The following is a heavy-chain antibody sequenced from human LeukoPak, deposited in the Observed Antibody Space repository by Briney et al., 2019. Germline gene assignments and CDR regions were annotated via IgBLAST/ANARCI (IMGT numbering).Heavy chain of an antibody. CDR3: ARDQGDSSSWYGGNWFDP. J-gene: IGHJ5*02. CDR2: IYYSGST. CDR1: GGSISSSSYY. V-gene: IGHV4-39*07. D-gene: IGHD6-13*01. Sequence: SETLSLTCTVSGGSISSSSYYWGWIRQPPGKGLEWIGSIYYSGSTYYNPSLKSRVTISVDTSKNQFSLKLSSVTAANTAVYYCARDQGDSSSWYGGNWFDPWGQGTLATVSS.